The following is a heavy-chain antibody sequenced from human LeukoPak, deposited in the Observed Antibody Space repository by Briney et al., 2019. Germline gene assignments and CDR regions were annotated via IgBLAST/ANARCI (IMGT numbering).Heavy chain of an antibody. D-gene: IGHD3-10*01. V-gene: IGHV1-8*01. J-gene: IGHJ4*02. CDR3: TIMVRGVIINFDY. Sequence: ASVKVSCKASGYTFTSYDINWVRQATGQGLEWMGWMNPNSGNTGYAQKFQGRVTMTRNTSISTAYMELSSLRSEDTAVYYCTIMVRGVIINFDYWGQGTLVTVSS. CDR2: MNPNSGNT. CDR1: GYTFTSYD.